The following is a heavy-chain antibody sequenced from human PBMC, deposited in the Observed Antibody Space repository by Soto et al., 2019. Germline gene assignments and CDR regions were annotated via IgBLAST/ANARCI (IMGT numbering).Heavy chain of an antibody. CDR2: INPKSGGS. D-gene: IGHD1-26*01. CDR3: AKGNSRGAEEFEY. CDR1: GYTFTGYY. Sequence: ASVKASCKASGYTFTGYYMHWVRQAPGQGLEWIGWINPKSGGSSYAQNFQGRVTMTRDTSSSSAYMELSSLRSDDTAVYYCAKGNSRGAEEFEYWGRGTPFTVCS. V-gene: IGHV1-2*02. J-gene: IGHJ4*02.